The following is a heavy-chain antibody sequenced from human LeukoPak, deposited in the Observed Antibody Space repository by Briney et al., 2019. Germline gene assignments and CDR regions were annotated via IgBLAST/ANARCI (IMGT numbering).Heavy chain of an antibody. D-gene: IGHD6-19*01. CDR3: ARDLGGDSSGWTWAFDI. J-gene: IGHJ3*02. CDR2: ISAYNGKT. CDR1: GYTFTSYG. V-gene: IGHV1-18*01. Sequence: ASVKVSCKASGYTFTSYGISWVRQAPGQGREWMGWISAYNGKTNYAQKLQGRVTITTDTSTSTAYMELRSLRSDDTAVYYCARDLGGDSSGWTWAFDIWGQGTMVTVSS.